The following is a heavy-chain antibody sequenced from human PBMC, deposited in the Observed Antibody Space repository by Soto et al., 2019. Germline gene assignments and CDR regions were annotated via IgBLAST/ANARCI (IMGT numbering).Heavy chain of an antibody. V-gene: IGHV1-18*01. D-gene: IGHD3-10*01. CDR1: GYTFNRYG. CDR3: EREGYYGSGSADY. J-gene: IGHJ4*02. Sequence: QVQLVQSGAEVKKPGASVKVSCKASGYTFNRYGISWVRQAPGQGREWMGWISAYNGNTNYAQKLQGRVTMTTYTCTSAAYMELMSLRADDADVYYCEREGYYGSGSADYWGQGTLVTVSS. CDR2: ISAYNGNT.